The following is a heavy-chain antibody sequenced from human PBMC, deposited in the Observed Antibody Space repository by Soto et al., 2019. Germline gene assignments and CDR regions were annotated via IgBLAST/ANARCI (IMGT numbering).Heavy chain of an antibody. CDR3: ASGRPSGWYGVYFDY. V-gene: IGHV4-39*01. D-gene: IGHD6-19*01. J-gene: IGHJ4*02. CDR2: IYYSGST. Sequence: QLQLQESGPGLVKPSETLSLTCTVSGGSISSSSYYWGWIRQPPGKGLEWIGSIYYSGSTYYNPSLKSRVTISVDTSKNQFSLKLSSVTAADTAVYYCASGRPSGWYGVYFDYWGQGTLVTVSS. CDR1: GGSISSSSYY.